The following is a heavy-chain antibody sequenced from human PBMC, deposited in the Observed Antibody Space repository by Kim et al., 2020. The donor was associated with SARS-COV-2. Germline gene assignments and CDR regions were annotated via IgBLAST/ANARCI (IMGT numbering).Heavy chain of an antibody. V-gene: IGHV3-23*01. CDR3: AKGRFYDNTGYVYFDY. Sequence: VKGRFAISRGNADNTLFVQMNSLRVEDTAVYFCAKGRFYDNTGYVYFDYWGQGTLVTVSS. J-gene: IGHJ4*02. D-gene: IGHD3-22*01.